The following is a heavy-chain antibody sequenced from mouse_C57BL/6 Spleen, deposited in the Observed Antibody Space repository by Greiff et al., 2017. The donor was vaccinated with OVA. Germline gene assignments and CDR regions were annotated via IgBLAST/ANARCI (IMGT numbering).Heavy chain of an antibody. CDR1: GFTFSSYG. J-gene: IGHJ3*01. V-gene: IGHV5-6*01. Sequence: EVMLVESGGDLVKPGGSLKLSCAASGFTFSSYGMSWVRQTPDKRLEWVATISSGGSYNYYPDRVKGRFPISRDNAKNTLYLQMSSLKSEDTAMYYCASSSPGFAYWGQGTLGTVSA. CDR3: ASSSPGFAY. CDR2: ISSGGSYN.